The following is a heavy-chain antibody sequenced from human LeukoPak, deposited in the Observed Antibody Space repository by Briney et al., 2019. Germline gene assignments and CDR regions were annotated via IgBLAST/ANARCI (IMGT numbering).Heavy chain of an antibody. CDR2: ISSSSSYI. Sequence: PGGSLRLSCAASGFTFSSYSMNWVRQAPGKGLEWVSSISSSSSYIYYADSVKGRFTISRDNAKNSLYLQMNSLRTEDTAVYYCARVIGYWGSGNYYFDSWGQGTLVTVSS. D-gene: IGHD3-10*01. CDR3: ARVIGYWGSGNYYFDS. CDR1: GFTFSSYS. J-gene: IGHJ4*02. V-gene: IGHV3-21*01.